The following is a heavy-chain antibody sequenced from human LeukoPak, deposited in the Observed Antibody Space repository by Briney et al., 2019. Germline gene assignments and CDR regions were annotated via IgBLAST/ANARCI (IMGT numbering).Heavy chain of an antibody. CDR1: GDSITTTTYY. CDR3: TRRQNYQPHDY. CDR2: FYYGGNP. D-gene: IGHD1-7*01. V-gene: IGHV4-39*01. J-gene: IGHJ4*02. Sequence: PSETLSLTCAVSGDSITTTTYYWGWIRQSPGKGLEWIGSFYYGGNPYYNPSLKSRITISVDTSKNQFSLKLTSVTSADTAVYYCTRRQNYQPHDYWGPGTLVTVSS.